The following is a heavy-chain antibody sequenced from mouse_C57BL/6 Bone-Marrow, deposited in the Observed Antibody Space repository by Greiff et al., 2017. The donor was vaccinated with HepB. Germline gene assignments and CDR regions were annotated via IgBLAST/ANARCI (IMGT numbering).Heavy chain of an antibody. CDR1: GYTFTDYY. V-gene: IGHV1-19*01. J-gene: IGHJ3*01. CDR3: AREDDGYYEAY. CDR2: INPYNGGT. D-gene: IGHD2-3*01. Sequence: DVKLQESGPVLVKPGASVKMSCKASGYTFTDYYMNWVKQSHGKSLEWIGVINPYNGGTSYNQKFKGKATLTVDKSSSTAYMELNSLTSEDSAVYYCAREDDGYYEAYWGQGTLVTVSA.